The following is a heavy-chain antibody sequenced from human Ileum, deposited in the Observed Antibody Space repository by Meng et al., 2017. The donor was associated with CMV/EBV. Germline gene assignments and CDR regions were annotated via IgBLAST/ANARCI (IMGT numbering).Heavy chain of an antibody. CDR1: GDYYSSYY. V-gene: IGHV4-4*07. Sequence: QVHLPDSGPGLAKPYENPSLTCTVSGDYYSSYYWRWIRQPAGKGLEWIGRIYSNGNNNYNPSLESRVTMSVDTSKNHFSLKLNSVTAADTAVYYCARGTKYGSGNWFDPWGQGTLVTVSS. D-gene: IGHD3-10*01. J-gene: IGHJ5*02. CDR2: IYSNGNN. CDR3: ARGTKYGSGNWFDP.